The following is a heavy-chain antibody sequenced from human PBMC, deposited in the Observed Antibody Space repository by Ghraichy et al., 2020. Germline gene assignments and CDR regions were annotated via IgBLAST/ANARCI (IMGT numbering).Heavy chain of an antibody. V-gene: IGHV4-59*01. CDR3: VRAVRGTGYVGAFDI. J-gene: IGHJ3*02. Sequence: SETLSLTCTVSGGSINNYYWSWIRQPPGKGLEWIGYIYYIGSTNYNPSLKSRVSISVDTSNNQFSLRLTSVTAADTAVYYCVRAVRGTGYVGAFDIWGQGTMVTVSP. CDR1: GGSINNYY. D-gene: IGHD5-12*01. CDR2: IYYIGST.